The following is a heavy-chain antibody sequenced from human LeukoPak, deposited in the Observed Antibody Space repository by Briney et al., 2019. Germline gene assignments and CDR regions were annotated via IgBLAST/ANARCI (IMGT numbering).Heavy chain of an antibody. D-gene: IGHD3-10*01. Sequence: PSETLSLTCTVSGGSISSYYWSWIRQPPGKGLEWIGYIYYSGSTNYNPSLKNRVTISVDTSKNQFSLKLSSVTAADTAVYYCAIANRPGMVRGVITTFDYWGQGTLVTVSS. CDR1: GGSISSYY. V-gene: IGHV4-59*01. J-gene: IGHJ4*02. CDR3: AIANRPGMVRGVITTFDY. CDR2: IYYSGST.